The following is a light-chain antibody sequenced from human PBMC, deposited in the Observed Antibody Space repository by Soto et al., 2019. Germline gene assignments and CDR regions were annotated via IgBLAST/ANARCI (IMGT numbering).Light chain of an antibody. CDR1: SSDVGGYND. Sequence: QSVLTQPRSVSGSPGQSVTISCTGTSSDVGGYNDVSWYQQHPGKAPKLMIYDVSKWPSGVPDRFSGSKSGNTASLTISGLQAEDEADYYCCSYAGNSLWVFGGGTKLTVL. V-gene: IGLV2-11*01. CDR2: DVS. J-gene: IGLJ3*02. CDR3: CSYAGNSLWV.